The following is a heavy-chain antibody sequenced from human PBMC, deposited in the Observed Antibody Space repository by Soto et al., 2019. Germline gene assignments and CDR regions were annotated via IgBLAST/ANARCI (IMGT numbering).Heavy chain of an antibody. Sequence: QVQLVESGGGVVQPGRSLRLSCAASGFTFSSYAMHWVRQAPGKGLEWVAVISYDGSNKYYADSVKGRFTISRDNSKNTLYLQMNSLRAEDTAVYYCPREDQVIRLLFDYWGQGTLVTVSS. CDR3: PREDQVIRLLFDY. V-gene: IGHV3-30-3*01. J-gene: IGHJ4*02. CDR2: ISYDGSNK. D-gene: IGHD3-22*01. CDR1: GFTFSSYA.